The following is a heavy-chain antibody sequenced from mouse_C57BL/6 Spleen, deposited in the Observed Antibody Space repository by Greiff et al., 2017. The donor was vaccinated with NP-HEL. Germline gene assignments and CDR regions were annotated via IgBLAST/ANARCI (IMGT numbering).Heavy chain of an antibody. CDR1: GYTFTSYW. CDR2: IDPSDSYT. D-gene: IGHD1-1*01. J-gene: IGHJ3*01. CDR3: ARSNYYGSSYGPFAY. V-gene: IGHV1-69*01. Sequence: QVQLQQSGAELVMPGASVKLSCKASGYTFTSYWMHWVKQRPGQGLEWIGEIDPSDSYTNYNQKFKGKSTLTVDKSSSTAYMQLSSLTSEDSAVYYCARSNYYGSSYGPFAYWGQGTLVTVSA.